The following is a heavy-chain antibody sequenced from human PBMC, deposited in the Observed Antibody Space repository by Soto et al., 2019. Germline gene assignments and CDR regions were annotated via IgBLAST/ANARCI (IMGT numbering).Heavy chain of an antibody. Sequence: EVQLVESGGGLVKPGGSLRLSCAASGFTFSSYSMNWVRQAPGKGLEWVSSISSSSSYIYYADSVKGRFTISRDNARNSLYLQMNSLRADDTAVYYCARTSQFLEWLSTSVFEDDWYFDLWGRGTLVTVSS. CDR3: ARTSQFLEWLSTSVFEDDWYFDL. CDR1: GFTFSSYS. V-gene: IGHV3-21*01. J-gene: IGHJ2*01. CDR2: ISSSSSYI. D-gene: IGHD3-3*01.